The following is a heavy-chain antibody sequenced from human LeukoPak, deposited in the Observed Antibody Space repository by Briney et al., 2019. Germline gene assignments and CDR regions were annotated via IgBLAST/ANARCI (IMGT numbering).Heavy chain of an antibody. CDR3: ARIGFPYCSSTSCQIDY. CDR1: GYTVTELS. D-gene: IGHD2-2*01. Sequence: ASVKVSCKVSGYTVTELSMHWVRQSPGKGLEWMGGFHPEDGETIYAQKFQGRVTMTEDTSTDTAYMELRSLRSDDTAVYYCARIGFPYCSSTSCQIDYWGQGTLVTVSS. V-gene: IGHV1-24*01. CDR2: FHPEDGET. J-gene: IGHJ4*02.